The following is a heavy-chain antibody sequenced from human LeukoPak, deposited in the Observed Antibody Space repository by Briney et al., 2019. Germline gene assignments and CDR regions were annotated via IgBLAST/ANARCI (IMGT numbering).Heavy chain of an antibody. V-gene: IGHV1-18*01. Sequence: ASVKVSCKASGGTFSSYAISWVRQAPGQGLEWMGWISAYNGNTNYAQKLQGRVTMTTDTSTSTAYMELRSLRSDDTAVYYCARDRDYLIVTNWFDPWGQGTLVTVSS. J-gene: IGHJ5*02. CDR2: ISAYNGNT. CDR3: ARDRDYLIVTNWFDP. CDR1: GGTFSSYA. D-gene: IGHD4-11*01.